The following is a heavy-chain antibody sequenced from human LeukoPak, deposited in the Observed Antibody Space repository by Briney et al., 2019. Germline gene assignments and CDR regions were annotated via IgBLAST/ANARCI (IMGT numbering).Heavy chain of an antibody. CDR2: ISGSGGST. Sequence: PGGSLRLSCAASGFTVSSNYMSWVRQAPGKGLEWVSAISGSGGSTYYADSVKGRFTISRDNSKNTLYLQMNSLRAEDTAVYYCAKAPKFYYDIQDYWGQGTLVTVSS. CDR1: GFTVSSNY. V-gene: IGHV3-23*01. J-gene: IGHJ4*02. CDR3: AKAPKFYYDIQDY. D-gene: IGHD3-22*01.